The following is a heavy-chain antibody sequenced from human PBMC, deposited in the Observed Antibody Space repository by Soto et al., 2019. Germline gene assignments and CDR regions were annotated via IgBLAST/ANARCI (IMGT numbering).Heavy chain of an antibody. CDR3: ARDLGLGFCRGGSCRCFDY. CDR1: GFTFSSSW. CDR2: MNEDGSEI. J-gene: IGHJ4*02. D-gene: IGHD2-15*01. V-gene: IGHV3-7*04. Sequence: EVQLVESGGGLVQPGGSLRISCAPSGFTFSSSWMTWVRQAPGKGLEWVASMNEDGSEINYVDSVKGRFTISRDNAKTSLYLQMNSLRVEDTAVYYCARDLGLGFCRGGSCRCFDYWGQGTLVTVSS.